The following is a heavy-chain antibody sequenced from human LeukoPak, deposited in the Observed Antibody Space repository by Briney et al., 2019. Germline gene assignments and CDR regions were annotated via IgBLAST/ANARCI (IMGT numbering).Heavy chain of an antibody. Sequence: PGGSLRLSCAASGFTFSSYAMSWVRQAPGKGLGWVSAISGSGGSTYYADSVKGRFTISRDNSKNTLYLQMNSLRAEDTAVYYCAKDGPSSWYIPGYFDYWGQGTLVTVSS. V-gene: IGHV3-23*01. CDR1: GFTFSSYA. CDR2: ISGSGGST. J-gene: IGHJ4*02. CDR3: AKDGPSSWYIPGYFDY. D-gene: IGHD6-13*01.